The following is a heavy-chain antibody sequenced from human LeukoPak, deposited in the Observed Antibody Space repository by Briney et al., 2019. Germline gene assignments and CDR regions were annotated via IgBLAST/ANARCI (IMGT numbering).Heavy chain of an antibody. CDR1: GFTFSSYA. CDR2: TSGSGRSI. V-gene: IGHV3-23*01. D-gene: IGHD6-19*01. J-gene: IGHJ4*02. CDR3: AKDMNSWRDGSGLGDYIDY. Sequence: GGSLRLSCAASGFTFSSYAMSWVRQAPGKGLEWVSGTSGSGRSIHYADSVKGRFTISRDNSKNTLYLQMNSLRADDTAVYYCAKDMNSWRDGSGLGDYIDYWGQGTLVTVSS.